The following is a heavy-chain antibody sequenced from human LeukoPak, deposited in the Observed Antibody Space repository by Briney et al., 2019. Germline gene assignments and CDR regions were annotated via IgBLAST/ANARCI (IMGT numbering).Heavy chain of an antibody. Sequence: ASVKASCKASGYTFTSYGISWVRQAPGQGLEWMGWISAYNGNTNYAQKLQGRVTMTTDTSTSTAYMELRSLRSDDTAVYYCARDLLIDYYDSSGYYTYYFDYWGQGTLVTVSS. D-gene: IGHD3-22*01. CDR2: ISAYNGNT. CDR3: ARDLLIDYYDSSGYYTYYFDY. V-gene: IGHV1-18*01. CDR1: GYTFTSYG. J-gene: IGHJ4*02.